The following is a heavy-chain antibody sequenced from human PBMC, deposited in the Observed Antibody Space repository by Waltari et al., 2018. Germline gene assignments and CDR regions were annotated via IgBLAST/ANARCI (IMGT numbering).Heavy chain of an antibody. CDR1: GFPFSSYW. CDR3: ARAVMEYSSSWYDY. CDR2: IKQDGSEK. V-gene: IGHV3-7*04. Sequence: EVQLVESGGGLVQPGGSQRLSCAASGFPFSSYWMSWVRPAPGKGLEWVANIKQDGSEKYYVDSVKGRFTISRDNAKNSLYLQMNSLRAEDTAVYYCARAVMEYSSSWYDYWGQGTLVTVSS. J-gene: IGHJ4*02. D-gene: IGHD6-13*01.